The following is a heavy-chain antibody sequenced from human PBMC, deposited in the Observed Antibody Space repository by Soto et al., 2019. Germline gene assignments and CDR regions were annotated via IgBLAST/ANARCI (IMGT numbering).Heavy chain of an antibody. J-gene: IGHJ3*02. D-gene: IGHD3-3*01. Sequence: GGSLRLSCAASGFTFSSYSMNWVRQAPGKGLEWVSSISSSSSYIYYADSVKGRFTISRDNAKNSLYLQMNSLRAEDTAVYYCARYGTKEAYYDFWSGQAYDAFDIWGQGTMVTVSS. CDR1: GFTFSSYS. CDR3: ARYGTKEAYYDFWSGQAYDAFDI. V-gene: IGHV3-21*01. CDR2: ISSSSSYI.